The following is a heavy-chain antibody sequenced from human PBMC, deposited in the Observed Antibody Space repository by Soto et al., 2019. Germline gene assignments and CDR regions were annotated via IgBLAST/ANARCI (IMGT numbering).Heavy chain of an antibody. V-gene: IGHV1-46*01. Sequence: QVQLVQSGAEVKKPGASVKVPCKASGYTFTSYYMHWVRQAPGQGLEWMGIINPSGGSTSYAQKFQGRVTMTRDTSTSTVDMELSSLRSEDTAVYYCARDEGDYDFWSGYYPPHYYYGMDVWGQGTTVTVSS. CDR3: ARDEGDYDFWSGYYPPHYYYGMDV. CDR1: GYTFTSYY. CDR2: INPSGGST. D-gene: IGHD3-3*01. J-gene: IGHJ6*02.